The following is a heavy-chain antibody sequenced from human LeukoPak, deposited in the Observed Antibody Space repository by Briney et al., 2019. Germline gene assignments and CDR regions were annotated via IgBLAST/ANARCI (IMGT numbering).Heavy chain of an antibody. CDR3: ARGGYYASGAFDI. CDR2: IYYSGST. Sequence: SETLSLTCTVSGGSISSYYWSWIRQPPGKGLEWIGYIYYSGSTNYNPSLKSRVTISVDTSKNQFSLKLSSVTAADTAVYYCARGGYYASGAFDIWGQGTMVTVSS. D-gene: IGHD3-10*01. CDR1: GGSISSYY. J-gene: IGHJ3*02. V-gene: IGHV4-59*01.